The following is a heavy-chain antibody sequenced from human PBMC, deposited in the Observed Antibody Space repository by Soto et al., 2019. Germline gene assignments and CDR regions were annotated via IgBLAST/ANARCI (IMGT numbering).Heavy chain of an antibody. J-gene: IGHJ5*02. D-gene: IGHD4-17*01. CDR3: AKDPQNYGDYVGWFDP. V-gene: IGHV3-30*18. CDR1: GFTFSSYG. Sequence: QVQLVESGGGVVQPGRSLRLSCAASGFTFSSYGMHWVRQALGKGLEWVAVISYDGSNKYYADSVKGRFTISRDNSKNTLYLQMNSLRAEDTAVYYCAKDPQNYGDYVGWFDPWGQGTLVTVSS. CDR2: ISYDGSNK.